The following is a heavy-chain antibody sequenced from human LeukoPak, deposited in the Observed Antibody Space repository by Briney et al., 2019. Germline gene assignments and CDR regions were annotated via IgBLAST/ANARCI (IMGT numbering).Heavy chain of an antibody. D-gene: IGHD4-17*01. J-gene: IGHJ4*02. CDR2: IYISGST. CDR3: AREREGPYGYLDY. V-gene: IGHV4-61*02. CDR1: GGSISSASYY. Sequence: SETLSLTCTVSGGSISSASYYWSWIRQPAGKGLEWIGRIYISGSTNYNPSLKSRVTISVDTSKNQFSLKLSSVTAADTAVYYCAREREGPYGYLDYWGQGTLVTVSS.